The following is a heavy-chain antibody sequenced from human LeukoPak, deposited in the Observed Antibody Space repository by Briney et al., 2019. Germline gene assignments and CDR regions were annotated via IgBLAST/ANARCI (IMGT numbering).Heavy chain of an antibody. CDR3: ARDSDSGFQ. CDR2: IDNRGST. CDR1: GGSISFYF. V-gene: IGHV4-34*01. D-gene: IGHD3-16*01. Sequence: SETLSLTCTVSGGSISFYFWHWIRQPPGEGLDWIGEIDNRGSTQYKPSLRSRGIISIDTSGNHFSLKLTSVTAADTAVYFCARDSDSGFQWGQGMLVTVSS. J-gene: IGHJ4*02.